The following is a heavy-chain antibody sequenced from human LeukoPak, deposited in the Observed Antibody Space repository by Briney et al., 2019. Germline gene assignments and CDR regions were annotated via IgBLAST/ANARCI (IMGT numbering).Heavy chain of an antibody. CDR1: GGSFSGYY. Sequence: SETLSLTCAVYGGSFSGYYWSWIRQPPGKGLEWIGEINHSGSTNYNPSLKSRVTISVDTSKNQFSLKLSSVTAADTAVYYCAIFPGKRVDYWGQEPLVPVSS. CDR2: INHSGST. V-gene: IGHV4-34*01. D-gene: IGHD3-9*01. J-gene: IGHJ4*02. CDR3: AIFPGKRVDY.